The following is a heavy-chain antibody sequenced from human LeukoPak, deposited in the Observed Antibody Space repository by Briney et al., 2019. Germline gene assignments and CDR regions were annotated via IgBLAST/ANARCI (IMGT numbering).Heavy chain of an antibody. V-gene: IGHV3-9*01. Sequence: PGGSLRLSCAASGFTFDDYAMHWVRQAPGKGLEWVSGISWNSGSIGYADSVKGRFTISRDNAKNSLYLQMNSLRAEDTALYYCAKGPFKYYDFWSGYSTLDYWGQGTLVTVSS. CDR3: AKGPFKYYDFWSGYSTLDY. CDR2: ISWNSGSI. CDR1: GFTFDDYA. D-gene: IGHD3-3*01. J-gene: IGHJ4*02.